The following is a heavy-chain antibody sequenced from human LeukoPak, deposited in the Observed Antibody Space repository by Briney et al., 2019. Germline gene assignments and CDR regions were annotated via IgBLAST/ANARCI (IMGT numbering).Heavy chain of an antibody. CDR1: GYSISSGYY. Sequence: PSETLSLTCTVSGYSISSGYYWGWIRQPPGKGLEWIGSIYHSGSTYYNPSLKSRVTISVDTSKNQFSLKLSSVTAADTAVYYCASGSSSWYDNWFDPWGQGTLVTVSS. CDR2: IYHSGST. D-gene: IGHD6-13*01. CDR3: ASGSSSWYDNWFDP. J-gene: IGHJ5*02. V-gene: IGHV4-38-2*02.